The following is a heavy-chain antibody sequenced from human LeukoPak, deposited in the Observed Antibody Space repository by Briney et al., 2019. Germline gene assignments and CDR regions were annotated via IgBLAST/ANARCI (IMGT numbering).Heavy chain of an antibody. J-gene: IGHJ4*02. D-gene: IGHD6-13*01. CDR3: ARDPKQQLNFDY. CDR1: GFTFSNAW. CDR2: ISSSGSTI. V-gene: IGHV3-11*01. Sequence: GGSLRLSCAASGFTFSNAWMSWVRQAPGKGLEWVSYISSSGSTIYYADSVKGRFTISRDNAKNSLYLQMNSLRAEDTAVYYCARDPKQQLNFDYWGQGTLVTVSS.